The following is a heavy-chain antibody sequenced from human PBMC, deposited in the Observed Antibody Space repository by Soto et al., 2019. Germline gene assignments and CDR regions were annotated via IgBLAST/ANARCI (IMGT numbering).Heavy chain of an antibody. D-gene: IGHD3-22*01. V-gene: IGHV4-31*03. CDR3: ARESDYYGSSGSGFDY. CDR2: IYKAGRT. J-gene: IGHJ4*02. CDR1: GGSISSGAYY. Sequence: SETLSLTCTVSGGSISSGAYYWSWIRQYPGKGLELIGYIYKAGRTFYNPPLKSRLNISLDTSKNQFSLKLTSVTAADTAVYYCARESDYYGSSGSGFDYWGPGTQVTV.